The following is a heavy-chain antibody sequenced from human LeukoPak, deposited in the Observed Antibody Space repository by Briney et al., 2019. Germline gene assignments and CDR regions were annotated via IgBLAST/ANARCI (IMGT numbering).Heavy chain of an antibody. Sequence: TGGSLRLSCAASGFTFSNAWMSWVRQAPGKGLEWVGRIKSKTDGGTTDYAAPVKGRFTISRDDSKNTLYLQMNSLKTEDTAVYYCTTDLGYCSSTSCYTGLFDYWGQGTLVTVSS. CDR1: GFTFSNAW. CDR3: TTDLGYCSSTSCYTGLFDY. D-gene: IGHD2-2*02. CDR2: IKSKTDGGTT. V-gene: IGHV3-15*01. J-gene: IGHJ4*02.